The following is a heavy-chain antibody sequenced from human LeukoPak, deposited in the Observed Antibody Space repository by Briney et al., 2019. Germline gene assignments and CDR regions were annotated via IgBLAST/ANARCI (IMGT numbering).Heavy chain of an antibody. CDR3: AKVSRKAPNFRDIVVVPAAEDAFDI. Sequence: GRSLRLSCAASGFTFSSYAMSWVRQAPGKGLEWVSAISGSGGSTYYADSVKGRFTISRDNSKNTLYLQMNSLRAEDTAVYYCAKVSRKAPNFRDIVVVPAAEDAFDIWGQGTMVTVSS. D-gene: IGHD2-2*01. CDR2: ISGSGGST. CDR1: GFTFSSYA. V-gene: IGHV3-23*01. J-gene: IGHJ3*02.